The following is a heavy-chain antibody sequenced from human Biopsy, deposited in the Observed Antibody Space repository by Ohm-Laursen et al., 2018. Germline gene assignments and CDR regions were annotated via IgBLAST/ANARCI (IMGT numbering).Heavy chain of an antibody. CDR2: MNPNSGNT. D-gene: IGHD2-2*01. CDR1: GYAFTNYN. V-gene: IGHV1-8*01. CDR3: ARDYQPYLVTIHYYYYGMDV. Sequence: ASVKVSCKASGYAFTNYNVNWVRQATGQGLEWMGWMNPNSGNTGYAQKFQGRVTMTRNTSISTAYMELSSLTSVDTAVYYCARDYQPYLVTIHYYYYGMDVWGQGTTVTVSS. J-gene: IGHJ6*02.